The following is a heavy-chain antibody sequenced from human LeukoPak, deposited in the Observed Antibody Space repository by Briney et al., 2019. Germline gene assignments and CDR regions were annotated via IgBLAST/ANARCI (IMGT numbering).Heavy chain of an antibody. CDR1: GGSISSSSYY. D-gene: IGHD3-22*01. J-gene: IGHJ4*02. V-gene: IGHV4-39*07. CDR2: IYYSGST. Sequence: PSETLSLTCTVSGGSISSSSYYWGWIRQPPGKGLEWIGSIYYSGSTYYNPSLKSRVTISVDTSKNQFSLKLSSVTAADTAVYYCAKGRSSSGYYFPFDYWGQGTLVTVSS. CDR3: AKGRSSSGYYFPFDY.